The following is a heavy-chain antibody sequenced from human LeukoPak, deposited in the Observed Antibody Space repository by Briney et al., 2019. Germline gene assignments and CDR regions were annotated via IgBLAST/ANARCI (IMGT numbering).Heavy chain of an antibody. CDR2: IWYDGSNK. Sequence: GGSLRLSCAASGFTFSSYGMHWVRQAPGKGLGWVAVIWYDGSNKYYADSVKGRFTISRDNSKNTLYLQMNSLRAEDTAVYYCARVMVRGVRFNGMDVWGKGTTVTVSS. J-gene: IGHJ6*04. D-gene: IGHD3-10*01. V-gene: IGHV3-33*01. CDR1: GFTFSSYG. CDR3: ARVMVRGVRFNGMDV.